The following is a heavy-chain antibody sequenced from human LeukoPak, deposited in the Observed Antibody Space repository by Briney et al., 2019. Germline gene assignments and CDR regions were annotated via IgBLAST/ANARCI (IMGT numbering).Heavy chain of an antibody. V-gene: IGHV1-69*05. CDR3: ATSESGRSWDWFAP. D-gene: IGHD3-10*01. CDR2: LTQFFRRT. CDR1: GGSFRTYP. J-gene: IGHJ5*02. Sequence: SVTVSCKASGGSFRTYPISWVRQAPGQGLEWMGGLTQFFRRTNYTQKFQGRLTITTDESSSTAYMELSDLRSDDTAVYYCATSESGRSWDWFAPWGQGTLVTVSS.